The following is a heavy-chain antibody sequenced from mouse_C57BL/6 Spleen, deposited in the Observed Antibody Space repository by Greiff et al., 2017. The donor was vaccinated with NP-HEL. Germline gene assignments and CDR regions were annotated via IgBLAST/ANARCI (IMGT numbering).Heavy chain of an antibody. V-gene: IGHV1-50*01. CDR3: ARGLITSSWFAY. CDR2: IDPSASYT. D-gene: IGHD1-1*01. J-gene: IGHJ3*01. CDR1: GYTFTSYW. Sequence: VQLQQPGAELVKPGASVKLSCKASGYTFTSYWMQWVKPRPGQGLEWIGEIDPSASYTNYNQQFKGKATLTVDTSSSTAYMQISSLTSEDSAVYYCARGLITSSWFAYWGQGTLVTVSA.